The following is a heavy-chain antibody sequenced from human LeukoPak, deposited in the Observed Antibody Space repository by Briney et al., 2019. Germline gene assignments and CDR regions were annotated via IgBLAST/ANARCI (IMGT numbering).Heavy chain of an antibody. J-gene: IGHJ4*02. D-gene: IGHD2-2*01. V-gene: IGHV3-11*06. CDR3: ARESQGYCSSTSCYLDY. Sequence: GGSLRLSCAASGFTFSDYYMSWIRQAPGKGLEWVSSISSSSSYIYYADSVKGRFTISRDNAKNSLYLQMNSLRAEDTAVYYCARESQGYCSSTSCYLDYWGQGTLVTVSS. CDR1: GFTFSDYY. CDR2: ISSSSSYI.